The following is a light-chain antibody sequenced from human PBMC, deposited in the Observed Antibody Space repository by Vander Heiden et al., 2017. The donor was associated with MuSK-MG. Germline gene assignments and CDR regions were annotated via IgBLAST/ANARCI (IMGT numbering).Light chain of an antibody. CDR3: HQYGTSPWT. CDR2: GTY. Sequence: EIVLTQSPGTLSLSPGERATLSCRASPSVSSPYLAWYQQKPGQAPRLLIYGTYNRATGIPDRFSGSVSGTDFTLTITRLQPDDLAVYYCHQYGTSPWTFGQGTKVXIK. J-gene: IGKJ1*01. V-gene: IGKV3-20*01. CDR1: PSVSSPY.